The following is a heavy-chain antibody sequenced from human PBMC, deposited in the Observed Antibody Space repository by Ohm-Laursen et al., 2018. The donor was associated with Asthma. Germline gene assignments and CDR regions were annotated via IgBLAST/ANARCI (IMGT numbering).Heavy chain of an antibody. V-gene: IGHV3-7*03. J-gene: IGHJ4*02. CDR3: AKDKGGSGSFRLSY. CDR2: VNDEGNEK. D-gene: IGHD3-10*01. Sequence: SLRLSCTASGFSFRDSCMSWVRQAPGKGLECVANVNDEGNEKYYVGSVKGRFTISRDNAKNSLYLQMNSLRAEDTALYYCAKDKGGSGSFRLSYWSQGTLVTVSS. CDR1: GFSFRDSC.